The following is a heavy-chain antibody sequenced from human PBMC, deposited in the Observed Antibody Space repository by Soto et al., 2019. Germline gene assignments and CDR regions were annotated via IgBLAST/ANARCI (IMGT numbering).Heavy chain of an antibody. CDR3: TRVLGYTFEPGKTRYYAMDV. J-gene: IGHJ6*02. CDR2: LIPVFGSP. D-gene: IGHD5-18*01. V-gene: IGHV1-69*01. Sequence: QVQLVQSGAEVKKPGSSVTVSCKTSGGTFSKDAINWVRQAPGQGLEWMGLLIPVFGSPIYAQKFQGRIRIPACESTSTAFMDLSSLRSGDTAVYYCTRVLGYTFEPGKTRYYAMDVWGQGTTVSVSS. CDR1: GGTFSKDA.